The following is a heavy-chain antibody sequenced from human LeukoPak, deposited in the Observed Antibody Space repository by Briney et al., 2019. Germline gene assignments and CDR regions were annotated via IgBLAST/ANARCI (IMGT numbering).Heavy chain of an antibody. Sequence: PGGSLRLSCAASGFTFSSYGMHWVRQAPGKGLEWVAVIWYDGSNKYYADSVKGRSTISRDNSKNTLYLQMNSLRAEDTAVYYCARGDSSGYYARNEYFQHWGQGTLVTVSS. CDR2: IWYDGSNK. D-gene: IGHD3-22*01. CDR1: GFTFSSYG. CDR3: ARGDSSGYYARNEYFQH. J-gene: IGHJ1*01. V-gene: IGHV3-33*01.